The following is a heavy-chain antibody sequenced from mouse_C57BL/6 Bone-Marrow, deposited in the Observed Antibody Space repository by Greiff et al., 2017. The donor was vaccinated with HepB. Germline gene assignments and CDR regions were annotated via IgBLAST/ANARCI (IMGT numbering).Heavy chain of an antibody. CDR1: GYTFTSYW. V-gene: IGHV1-52*01. Sequence: QVQLQQPGAELVRPGSSVKLSCKASGYTFTSYWMHWVKQRPIQGLEWIGNIDPSDSETHYNQKFKDKATLTVDKSSSTAYMQLSSLTSEDSAVYYCARDYYGSSHDYAMDYWGQGTSVTVSS. CDR3: ARDYYGSSHDYAMDY. CDR2: IDPSDSET. D-gene: IGHD1-1*01. J-gene: IGHJ4*01.